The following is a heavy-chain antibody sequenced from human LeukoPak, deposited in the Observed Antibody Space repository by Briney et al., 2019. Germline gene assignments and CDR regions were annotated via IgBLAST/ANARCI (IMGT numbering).Heavy chain of an antibody. Sequence: GRSLRLSCAASGFTFSSYGMHWVRQAPGKGLEWVAVISYDGSNKYYADSVKGRFTISRDNSKNTLYLRMNSLRAEDTAVYYCAKDGDDYVDYWGQGTLVTVSS. V-gene: IGHV3-30*18. CDR1: GFTFSSYG. D-gene: IGHD7-27*01. CDR3: AKDGDDYVDY. J-gene: IGHJ4*02. CDR2: ISYDGSNK.